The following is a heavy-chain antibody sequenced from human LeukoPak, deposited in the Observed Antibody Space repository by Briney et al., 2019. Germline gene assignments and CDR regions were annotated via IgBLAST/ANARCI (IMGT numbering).Heavy chain of an antibody. Sequence: ASVKVSCKAPGYTFTGFYMHWVRQAPGQGLEWMGWIDPNIGTTKYSQKFQGRVAMTRDTSISEVYMELSRLRSDDTAVYYCARLLEHYYFDASGYYDDDYWGQGTPIIVSS. J-gene: IGHJ4*02. CDR2: IDPNIGTT. CDR1: GYTFTGFY. V-gene: IGHV1-2*02. D-gene: IGHD3-22*01. CDR3: ARLLEHYYFDASGYYDDDY.